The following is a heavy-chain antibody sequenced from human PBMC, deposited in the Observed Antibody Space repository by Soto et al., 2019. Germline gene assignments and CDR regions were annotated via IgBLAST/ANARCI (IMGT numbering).Heavy chain of an antibody. Sequence: SETLSLTCAVSGGSISSGGYSWSWIRQPPGKGLEWIGYIYHSGSTYYNPSLKSRVTISVDTSKNQFSLKLSSVTAADTAVYYCARVDTATSNWFDPWGQGTLVTVSS. D-gene: IGHD5-18*01. CDR2: IYHSGST. J-gene: IGHJ5*02. CDR3: ARVDTATSNWFDP. V-gene: IGHV4-30-2*01. CDR1: GGSISSGGYS.